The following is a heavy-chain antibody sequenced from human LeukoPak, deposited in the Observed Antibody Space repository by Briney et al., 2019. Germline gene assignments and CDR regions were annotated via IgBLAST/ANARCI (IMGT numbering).Heavy chain of an antibody. V-gene: IGHV4-61*01. J-gene: IGHJ3*02. CDR3: ARAPGEGYSYGLGGLSAFDI. CDR2: IYYSGST. Sequence: KPSETLSLTCTVSGGSVSSGSYYWSWIRQPPGKGLEWIGYIYYSGSTNYNPSLKSRVTISVDTSKNQFSLKLSSVTAADTAVYYRARAPGEGYSYGLGGLSAFDIWGQGTMVTVSS. CDR1: GGSVSSGSYY. D-gene: IGHD5-18*01.